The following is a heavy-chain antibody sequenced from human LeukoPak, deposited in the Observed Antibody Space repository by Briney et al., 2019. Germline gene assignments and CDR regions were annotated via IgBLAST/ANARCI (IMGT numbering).Heavy chain of an antibody. V-gene: IGHV3-33*01. D-gene: IGHD7-27*01. J-gene: IGHJ4*02. Sequence: GRSLRLSCAASGFTFSSYGMHWVRQAPGKGLEWVAVIWYDGSNKYYADSVEGRFTISRDNSKNTLYLQMNSLRAEDTTVYYCARDLTGVFDYWGQGTLVTVSS. CDR2: IWYDGSNK. CDR3: ARDLTGVFDY. CDR1: GFTFSSYG.